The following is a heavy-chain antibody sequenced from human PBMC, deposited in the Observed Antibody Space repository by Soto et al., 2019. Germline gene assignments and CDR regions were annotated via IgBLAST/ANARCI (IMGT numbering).Heavy chain of an antibody. Sequence: ASVKVSCKTSGYTFTSFDINWVRQATGQGLEWKGWMNPNSGNIGYAQMFQGRVTMTRNTSISTAYLELSSLRSEDTAVYYCARVPPQYCSGGSCYSFIRFDYWGQGTLVTVSS. CDR2: MNPNSGNI. V-gene: IGHV1-8*01. D-gene: IGHD2-15*01. CDR1: GYTFTSFD. J-gene: IGHJ4*02. CDR3: ARVPPQYCSGGSCYSFIRFDY.